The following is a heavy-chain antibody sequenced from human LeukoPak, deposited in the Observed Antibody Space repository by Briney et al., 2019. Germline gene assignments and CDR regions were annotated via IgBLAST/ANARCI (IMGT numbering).Heavy chain of an antibody. CDR1: GFTFSSYA. J-gene: IGHJ4*02. CDR3: AKDSRVVGATHDY. CDR2: ISGSGGST. V-gene: IGHV3-23*01. Sequence: PGGSLRLSCAASGFTFSSYAMSWVRQAPGKGLEWVSAISGSGGSTYYADSVKGRFTISRDNSKNTLYLQMNSLRAKDTAVYYCAKDSRVVGATHDYWGQGTLVTVSS. D-gene: IGHD1-26*01.